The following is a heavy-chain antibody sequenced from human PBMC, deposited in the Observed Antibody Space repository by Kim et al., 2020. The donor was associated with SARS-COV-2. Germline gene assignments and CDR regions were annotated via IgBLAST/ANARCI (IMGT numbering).Heavy chain of an antibody. J-gene: IGHJ5*02. D-gene: IGHD2-2*01. CDR3: ARDRGCTSTTCRYKWFDP. Sequence: GGSLRLSCAASGFTVSSDYMSWVRQAPGKGLEWVSVIYSGGRTHYAESVKGRFTISRDNSKNTMYLQMNSRGAEDTAMYYCARDRGCTSTTCRYKWFDPWGQGTLVTVSS. CDR2: IYSGGRT. CDR1: GFTVSSDY. V-gene: IGHV3-66*01.